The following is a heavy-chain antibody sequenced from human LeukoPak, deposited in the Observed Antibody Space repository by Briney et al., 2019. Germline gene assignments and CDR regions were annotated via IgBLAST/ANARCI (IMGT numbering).Heavy chain of an antibody. D-gene: IGHD2-2*01. V-gene: IGHV4-34*01. CDR3: ARGHYVVVPAGDLYYYYYMDV. CDR2: INHSGST. J-gene: IGHJ6*03. CDR1: GGSFSGYY. Sequence: PSETLSLTXAVYGGSFSGYYSSWICHPPGKGLEWIGEINHSGSTNYNPSPKSRVTISVDASKNQFSLKLSSVTAADTAVYYCARGHYVVVPAGDLYYYYYMDVWGKGTTVTVSS.